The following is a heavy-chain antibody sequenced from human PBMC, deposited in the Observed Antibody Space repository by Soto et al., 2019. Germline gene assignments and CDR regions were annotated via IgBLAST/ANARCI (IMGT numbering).Heavy chain of an antibody. CDR3: AREKGPYDSSGYTFDY. Sequence: QVQLVQSGAEVKKPGSSVKVSCKASGGTFSSYAISWVRQAPGQGLEWMGGIIPIFGTANYAQKFQGRVTITADESTSTAYRELSSLRSEDTAVYYCAREKGPYDSSGYTFDYWGQGTLVTVSS. D-gene: IGHD3-22*01. V-gene: IGHV1-69*12. CDR2: IIPIFGTA. CDR1: GGTFSSYA. J-gene: IGHJ4*02.